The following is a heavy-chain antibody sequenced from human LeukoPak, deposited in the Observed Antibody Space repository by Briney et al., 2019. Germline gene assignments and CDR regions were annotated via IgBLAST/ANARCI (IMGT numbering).Heavy chain of an antibody. V-gene: IGHV3-53*01. D-gene: IGHD3-22*01. CDR1: GFTVSSNY. J-gene: IGHJ3*02. Sequence: QAGGSLRLSCAASGFTVSSNYMSWVRQAPGKGLEWVSVIYSGGSTYYADSVKGRFTISRDNSKNTLYLQMNSLRAEDTAVYYCARDYYDSSGYYLGAFDIWGQGTMVTVSS. CDR2: IYSGGST. CDR3: ARDYYDSSGYYLGAFDI.